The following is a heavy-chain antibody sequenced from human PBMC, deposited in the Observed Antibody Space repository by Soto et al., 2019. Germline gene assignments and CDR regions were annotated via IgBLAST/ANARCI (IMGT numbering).Heavy chain of an antibody. J-gene: IGHJ4*02. D-gene: IGHD6-19*01. CDR1: GFTFSDEN. CDR3: ARNGREGQWLDYFDY. Sequence: PGGSLSLSCSASGFTFSDENMSWVRQVPGKGLEWVSGISGGGSYIFYADSVKGRFTISRDNSKNTLYLQMNSLGAEDTAVYYCARNGREGQWLDYFDYWGQGTPVTVSS. CDR2: ISGGGSYI. V-gene: IGHV3-21*01.